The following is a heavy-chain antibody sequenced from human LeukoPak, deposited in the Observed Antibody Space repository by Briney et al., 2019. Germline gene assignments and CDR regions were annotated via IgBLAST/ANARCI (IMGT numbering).Heavy chain of an antibody. CDR2: SRVSASPM. D-gene: IGHD3-10*01. V-gene: IGHV3-48*03. CDR3: ARKSGDLDY. J-gene: IGHJ4*02. CDR1: GFTFSNYE. Sequence: GGTLRLSCAASGFTFSNYEMTWVRQAPGKGLEWVSYSRVSASPMYYSDSVKGRFTISRDNAKNSLYLQMNSLRAEDTAVYYCARKSGDLDYWGQGTLVTVSS.